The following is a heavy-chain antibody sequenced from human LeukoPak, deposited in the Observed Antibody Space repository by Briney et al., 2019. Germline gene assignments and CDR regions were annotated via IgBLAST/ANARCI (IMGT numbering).Heavy chain of an antibody. CDR3: ARGDGVTFDY. Sequence: GGSLRLSCAASGFTFSSYDMHWVRQATGKGLEWVSAIGTVGDTYYPGSVKGRFTISRENAKNSLYLQMNSLRAGDTAVYYCARGDGVTFDYWGQGTLVTVSS. J-gene: IGHJ4*02. CDR1: GFTFSSYD. V-gene: IGHV3-13*01. D-gene: IGHD5-18*01. CDR2: IGTVGDT.